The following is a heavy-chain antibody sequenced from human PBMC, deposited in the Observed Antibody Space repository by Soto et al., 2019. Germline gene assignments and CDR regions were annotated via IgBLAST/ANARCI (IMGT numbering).Heavy chain of an antibody. CDR3: ARRSAWGTTPPYYYYGMDV. Sequence: QVQLVESGGGVVQPGRSLRLSCAASGFTFSSYGMHWVRQAPGKGLEWVAVIWYDGSNKYYADSVKGRFTISRDNSKNTLYLQMNNLRAEDTSVYYCARRSAWGTTPPYYYYGMDVWGQGTTVTVSS. CDR2: IWYDGSNK. D-gene: IGHD1-1*01. V-gene: IGHV3-33*01. CDR1: GFTFSSYG. J-gene: IGHJ6*02.